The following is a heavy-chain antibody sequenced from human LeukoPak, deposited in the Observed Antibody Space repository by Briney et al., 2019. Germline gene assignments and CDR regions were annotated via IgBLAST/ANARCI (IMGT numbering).Heavy chain of an antibody. J-gene: IGHJ2*01. CDR2: VYYNGPT. D-gene: IGHD3-22*01. Sequence: SETLSLTCTVSGGSIISRSYYRGWVRQSPGKGLEWMGSVYYNGPTYYNPSLMSRITISRDTSRNQFSLRLTSVTAADTAVYYCARRAFVPSYYDSRTTRVPWYFDLWGRGTLVTVSS. CDR1: GGSIISRSYY. V-gene: IGHV4-39*07. CDR3: ARRAFVPSYYDSRTTRVPWYFDL.